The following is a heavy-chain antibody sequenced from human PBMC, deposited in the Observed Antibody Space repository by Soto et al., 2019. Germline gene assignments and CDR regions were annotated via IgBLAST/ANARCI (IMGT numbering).Heavy chain of an antibody. CDR1: GYTFTNYG. V-gene: IGHV1-18*01. D-gene: IGHD2-2*01. J-gene: IGHJ4*01. Sequence: QVQLVQSGAEVKKPGASVKVSCKASGYTFTNYGINWVRQAPGQGLEWLGWVSAYNGERRYAQRVQARVIMTTDTSTTTASMELWRLMADDTAVYYCFRGPSRPASGDFWGQGARVTGSS. CDR2: VSAYNGER. CDR3: FRGPSRPASGDF.